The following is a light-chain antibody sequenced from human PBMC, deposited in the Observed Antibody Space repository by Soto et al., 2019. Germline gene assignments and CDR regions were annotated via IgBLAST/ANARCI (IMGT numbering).Light chain of an antibody. J-gene: IGLJ1*01. CDR1: SSDVGGYNS. CDR2: EVN. V-gene: IGLV2-8*01. Sequence: QSVLTQPPSASGSPRQSVSISCTGTSSDVGGYNSVSWYQQHPGKAPKLMTYEVNKRPSGVPDRFSGSKSGNTASLTVSGLQAEDEADYYCSSYAGSSNVFGTGTKVTVL. CDR3: SSYAGSSNV.